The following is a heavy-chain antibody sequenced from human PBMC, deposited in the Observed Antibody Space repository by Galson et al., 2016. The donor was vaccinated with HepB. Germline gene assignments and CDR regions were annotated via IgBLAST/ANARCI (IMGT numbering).Heavy chain of an antibody. CDR3: AKSGKHLWSIDY. Sequence: SLRLSCAASRFTFSSYSMNWVRQAPGKGLEWVSAISGSGGTTYYADSVKGRFTISRDNSKNTLYVQMNSLRAEDMAVYYCAKSGKHLWSIDYWGQGTPVTVSS. D-gene: IGHD5-18*01. CDR1: RFTFSSYS. CDR2: ISGSGGTT. V-gene: IGHV3-23*01. J-gene: IGHJ4*02.